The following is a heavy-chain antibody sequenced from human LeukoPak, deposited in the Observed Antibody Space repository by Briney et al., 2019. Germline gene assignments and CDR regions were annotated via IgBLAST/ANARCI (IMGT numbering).Heavy chain of an antibody. Sequence: PGGSLRLSCAPSGFTFSSYSMNWVRQAPGKGLEWVANIKEDGTEKNLVDSVKGRFTISRDNTKNLLFLEMNNLRGDDTAIYYCVRESRPRGAMGLYLNLDYWGQGTLVAVSS. J-gene: IGHJ4*02. V-gene: IGHV3-7*01. CDR2: IKEDGTEK. D-gene: IGHD2-15*01. CDR3: VRESRPRGAMGLYLNLDY. CDR1: GFTFSSYS.